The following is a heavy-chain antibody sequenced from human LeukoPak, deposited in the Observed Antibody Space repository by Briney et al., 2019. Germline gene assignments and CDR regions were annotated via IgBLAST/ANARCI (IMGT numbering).Heavy chain of an antibody. CDR3: AREYYDSSGYSFDY. V-gene: IGHV3-21*01. D-gene: IGHD3-22*01. CDR2: ISSRSSYI. Sequence: GGSLRLSCAASGFTFSSYRMNWVRQAPGKGLEWVSSISSRSSYIYYADSVKGRFTISRDNAKNSLYLQMNSLRAEDTAVYYCAREYYDSSGYSFDYWGQGTLVTVSS. J-gene: IGHJ4*02. CDR1: GFTFSSYR.